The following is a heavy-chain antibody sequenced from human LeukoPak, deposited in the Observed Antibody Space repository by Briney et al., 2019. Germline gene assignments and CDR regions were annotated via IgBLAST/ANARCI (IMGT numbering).Heavy chain of an antibody. Sequence: SETLSLTCAVYGGSFSGYYGSWIRQPPGKGLEWIGEINHSGSTNYNPSLKSRVTISVDTSKNQFSLKLSSVTAADTAVYYCARGIVATISFDYWGQGTLVTVSS. CDR3: ARGIVATISFDY. V-gene: IGHV4-34*01. J-gene: IGHJ4*02. CDR1: GGSFSGYY. D-gene: IGHD5-12*01. CDR2: INHSGST.